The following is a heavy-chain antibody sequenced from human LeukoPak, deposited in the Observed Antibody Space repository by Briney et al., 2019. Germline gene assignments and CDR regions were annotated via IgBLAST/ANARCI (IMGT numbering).Heavy chain of an antibody. CDR1: GFTFSSYA. D-gene: IGHD1-26*01. CDR2: ISGSGGST. CDR3: AKDPRIVGASY. J-gene: IGHJ4*02. V-gene: IGHV3-23*01. Sequence: GGSLRLSCAASGFTFSSYAMSWVRQAPGKGLEWVSAISGSGGSTYYADSVKGRFTISRDNSKNTLYLQMNSLRAEDTAIYYCAKDPRIVGASYWGQGTLVTVSS.